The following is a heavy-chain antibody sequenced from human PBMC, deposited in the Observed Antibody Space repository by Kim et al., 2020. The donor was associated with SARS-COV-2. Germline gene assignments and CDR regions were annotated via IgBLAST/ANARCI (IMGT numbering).Heavy chain of an antibody. CDR3: ARDRGGRWLQRGYFDY. J-gene: IGHJ4*02. Sequence: SETLYLTCAVYGGSFSGYYWSWIRQPPGKGLEWIGEINHSGSTNYNPSLKSRVTISVDTSKNQFSLKLSSVTAADTAVYYCARDRGGRWLQRGYFDYWGQGTLVTVSS. CDR2: INHSGST. V-gene: IGHV4-34*01. D-gene: IGHD3-16*01. CDR1: GGSFSGYY.